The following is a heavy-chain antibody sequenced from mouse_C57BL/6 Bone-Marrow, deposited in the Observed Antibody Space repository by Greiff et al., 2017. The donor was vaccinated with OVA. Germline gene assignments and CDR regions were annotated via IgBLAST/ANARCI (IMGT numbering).Heavy chain of an antibody. J-gene: IGHJ3*01. Sequence: EVQLVESGGGLVQPGGSLKLSCAASGFTFSDYYMYWVRQTPEKRLEWVAYISNGGGSTYYPDTVKGRFTISRDNAKNTLYLQMSRLKSEDTAMYYCARHNYGSRAWFAYWGQGTLVTVSA. CDR2: ISNGGGST. V-gene: IGHV5-12*01. D-gene: IGHD1-1*01. CDR3: ARHNYGSRAWFAY. CDR1: GFTFSDYY.